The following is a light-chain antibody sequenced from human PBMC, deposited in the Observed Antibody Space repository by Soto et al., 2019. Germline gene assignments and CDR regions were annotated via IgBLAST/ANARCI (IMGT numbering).Light chain of an antibody. V-gene: IGKV3-11*01. CDR3: QQRMNWPLT. Sequence: EVGLAQSPATLSLSPWERATLSCRASQTVSSYLLWYQQKRGQAPRLLIYDASNRATGIPARFSGSGSGTDFTLTISSLEPEDFAVYYCQQRMNWPLTFGQGTRLEIK. J-gene: IGKJ5*01. CDR2: DAS. CDR1: QTVSSY.